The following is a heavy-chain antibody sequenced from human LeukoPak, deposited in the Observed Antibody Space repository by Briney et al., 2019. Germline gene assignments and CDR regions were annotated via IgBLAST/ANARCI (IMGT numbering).Heavy chain of an antibody. J-gene: IGHJ5*02. V-gene: IGHV4-59*01. D-gene: IGHD6-19*01. CDR2: IYYSGST. CDR3: ARGVLAVAAVGNWFDP. CDR1: GGSISSYY. Sequence: SETLSLTCTVSGGSISSYYWSWIRQPPGKGLEWIGYIYYSGSTNYNPSLKSRVTISVDTSKSQFSLKLSSVTAADTAVYYCARGVLAVAAVGNWFDPWGQGTLVTVSS.